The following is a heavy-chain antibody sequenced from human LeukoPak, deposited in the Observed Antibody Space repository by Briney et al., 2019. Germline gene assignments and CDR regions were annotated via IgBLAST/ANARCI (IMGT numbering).Heavy chain of an antibody. CDR3: ARDLPVFGSGSYSDY. V-gene: IGHV3-23*01. Sequence: GGSLRLSCAASGFTFSSYAMSWVRQAPGKGLEWVSGISGSADRTYYADSVKGRFTISRDNAKNSLYLQMNSLRAEDTAVYYCARDLPVFGSGSYSDYWGQGTLVTVSS. CDR1: GFTFSSYA. CDR2: ISGSADRT. J-gene: IGHJ4*02. D-gene: IGHD3-10*01.